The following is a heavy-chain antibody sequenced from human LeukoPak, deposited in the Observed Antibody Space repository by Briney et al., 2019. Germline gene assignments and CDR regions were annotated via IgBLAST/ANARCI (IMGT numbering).Heavy chain of an antibody. V-gene: IGHV3-21*01. D-gene: IGHD5-24*01. J-gene: IGHJ4*02. CDR2: ISNSSSYI. CDR1: GFTFSSYS. Sequence: GGSLRLSCAASGFTFSSYSMNWVRQAPGKGLEWVSSISNSSSYIYYADSVKGRFTIPRDNAKNSLYLQMNSLRAEDTAVYYCARLTGDGYNSLDYWGQGTLVTVSP. CDR3: ARLTGDGYNSLDY.